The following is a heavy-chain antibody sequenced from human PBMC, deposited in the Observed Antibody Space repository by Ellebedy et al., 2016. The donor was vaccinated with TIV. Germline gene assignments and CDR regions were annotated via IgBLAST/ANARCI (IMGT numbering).Heavy chain of an antibody. D-gene: IGHD1-7*01. CDR1: GFTFSSYA. Sequence: GESLKISCAASGFTFSSYAMSWVRQAPGKGLEWVSAISGSGGSTYYADSVKGRFTISRDNSKNTLYLQMNSLRAEDTAVYYCAKKDGNYVTGVDLWGRGTLVTVSS. V-gene: IGHV3-23*01. CDR3: AKKDGNYVTGVDL. J-gene: IGHJ2*01. CDR2: ISGSGGST.